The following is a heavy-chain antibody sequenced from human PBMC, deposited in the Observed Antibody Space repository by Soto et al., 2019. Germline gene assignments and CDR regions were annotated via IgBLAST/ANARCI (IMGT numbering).Heavy chain of an antibody. CDR3: ARATEWNALDI. J-gene: IGHJ3*02. V-gene: IGHV3-53*02. Sequence: DVQLVETGGGLIQPGGSLRLSCAASGFSVSGDYMNWVRQGPGKGLEWVSVIYRGGTTYYADSVRGRFTISRDDSENTLFLQMNRLRAEDTAVYYCARATEWNALDIWGQGTMVTVSS. CDR2: IYRGGTT. CDR1: GFSVSGDY. D-gene: IGHD3-3*01.